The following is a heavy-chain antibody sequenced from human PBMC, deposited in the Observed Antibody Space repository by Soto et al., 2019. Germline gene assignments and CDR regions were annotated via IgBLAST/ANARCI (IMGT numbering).Heavy chain of an antibody. Sequence: GGSLRLSCVASGFTFSSYWMSWVRQAPGKGLEWVANIKQDGSEKYYVDSVKGRFTISRDNAKNSLYLQMNSLRAEDTAVYYCARDGGVPAAMAGPYYYYYGMDVWGQGTTVTVSS. V-gene: IGHV3-7*05. D-gene: IGHD2-2*01. CDR3: ARDGGVPAAMAGPYYYYYGMDV. CDR1: GFTFSSYW. CDR2: IKQDGSEK. J-gene: IGHJ6*02.